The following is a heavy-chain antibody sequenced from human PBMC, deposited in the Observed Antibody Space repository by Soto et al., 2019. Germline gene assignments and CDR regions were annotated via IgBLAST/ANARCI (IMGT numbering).Heavy chain of an antibody. CDR3: ARRYCSRADCYSDS. V-gene: IGHV5-10-1*01. J-gene: IGHJ4*02. D-gene: IGHD2-2*01. Sequence: GESLKISCHGSGYTFFSFWIVWVRQVPGKGLEWVGRIDPGDSSATYSPTYQGHVTISADRSTRSAYLQWRSLRASDTAIYFCARRYCSRADCYSDSWGQGSLVTVSS. CDR2: IDPGDSSA. CDR1: GYTFFSFW.